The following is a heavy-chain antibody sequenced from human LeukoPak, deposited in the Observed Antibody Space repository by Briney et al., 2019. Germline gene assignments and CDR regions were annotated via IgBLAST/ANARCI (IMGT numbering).Heavy chain of an antibody. CDR2: INTNTGNP. J-gene: IGHJ6*02. CDR1: GGTFSSYA. V-gene: IGHV7-4-1*02. D-gene: IGHD1-26*01. Sequence: GASVKVSCKASGGTFSSYAISWMRQAPGQGLEWMGWINTNTGNPTYAQGFTGRFVFSLDASVSTAYLQISSLKAEDTAVYYCARVREGYYYYGMDVWGQGTTVTVSS. CDR3: ARVREGYYYYGMDV.